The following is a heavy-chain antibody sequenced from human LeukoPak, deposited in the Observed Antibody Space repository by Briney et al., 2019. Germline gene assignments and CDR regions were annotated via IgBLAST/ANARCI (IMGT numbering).Heavy chain of an antibody. CDR3: ARDGGSGSYVMYYFDY. J-gene: IGHJ4*02. CDR1: GFTFSSYA. CDR2: ISGSGGST. V-gene: IGHV3-23*01. Sequence: PGGSLRLSCAASGFTFSSYAMSWVRQAPGKGLEWVSAISGSGGSTYYADSVKGRFTISRDNSKNTLYLQMNSLRAEDTAVYYCARDGGSGSYVMYYFDYWGQGTLVTVSS. D-gene: IGHD1-26*01.